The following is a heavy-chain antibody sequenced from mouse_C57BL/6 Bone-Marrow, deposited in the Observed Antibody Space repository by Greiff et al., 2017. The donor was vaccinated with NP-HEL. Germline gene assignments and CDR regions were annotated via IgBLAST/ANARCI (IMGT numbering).Heavy chain of an antibody. CDR2: LDPSDSYT. CDR3: ARSGYSNYLYYFDY. D-gene: IGHD2-5*01. V-gene: IGHV1-69*01. CDR1: GYTFTSYW. Sequence: VQLQQPGAELVMPGASVKLSCKASGYTFTSYWMHWVQQRPGQGLEWIGALDPSDSYTNYNQKFKGKSTLTVDKSSSTAYMQLSSLTSVDSAVYYCARSGYSNYLYYFDYWGQGTTLTVSS. J-gene: IGHJ2*01.